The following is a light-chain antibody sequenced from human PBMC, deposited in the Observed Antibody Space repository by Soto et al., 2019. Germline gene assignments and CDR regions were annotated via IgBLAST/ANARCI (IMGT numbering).Light chain of an antibody. V-gene: IGLV1-40*01. Sequence: QYVLTQPRSVCGAPGQRVTISCPGSSSNIGAGYDVHWYQQLPGTAPKLLIYVNTNRPSGVPDRFSGSKSGTSASLAITGLQAEDEADYYCQSYDTSLSGFYVFGTGTKVTVL. CDR1: SSNIGAGYD. J-gene: IGLJ1*01. CDR3: QSYDTSLSGFYV. CDR2: VNT.